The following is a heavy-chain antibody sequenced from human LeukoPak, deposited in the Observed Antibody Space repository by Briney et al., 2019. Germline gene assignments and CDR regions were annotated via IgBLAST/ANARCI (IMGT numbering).Heavy chain of an antibody. CDR3: ARVWCGTSTCSFFFDY. CDR2: IKKDGSEQ. CDR1: GFTSSSYW. D-gene: IGHD3-3*01. J-gene: IGHJ4*02. V-gene: IGHV3-7*01. Sequence: PGGSLRLSCAASGFTSSSYWMSWVRQAPGKGLEWVANIKKDGSEQYYVDSVKGRFTISRDNAKNSLYLQMNSLRAEDTAVYYCARVWCGTSTCSFFFDYWGQGILVTVSS.